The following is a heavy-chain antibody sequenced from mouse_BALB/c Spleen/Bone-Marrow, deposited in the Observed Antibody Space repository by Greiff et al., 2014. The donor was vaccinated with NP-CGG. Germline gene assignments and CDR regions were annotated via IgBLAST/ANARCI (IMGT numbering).Heavy chain of an antibody. CDR3: TRGRTWDFDY. V-gene: IGHV1S81*02. Sequence: QVQLKDSGAELVKPGASVKLSCKASGYTFTSYYMYWVKQRPGQGLEWIGEINPSNGDTNFNEKFKSRATLTVDKSSSTAYMQLSSLTSEDSAVYYCTRGRTWDFDYWGQGTTLTVSS. J-gene: IGHJ2*01. CDR1: GYTFTSYY. D-gene: IGHD4-1*01. CDR2: INPSNGDT.